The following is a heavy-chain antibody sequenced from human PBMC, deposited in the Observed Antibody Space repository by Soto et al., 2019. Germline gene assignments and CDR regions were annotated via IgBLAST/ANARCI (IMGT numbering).Heavy chain of an antibody. Sequence: EVQLVESGGGLVQPGGSLRLSCAASGFIFRSYEMNWVRQAPGKGLEWVSYISSSSGTIYYADSVKGRFTISRDNTKNSLYLQMNSLRAEDTAVYYCARTQWLVHTGHYYGMDVWGQGTTVTVSS. CDR3: ARTQWLVHTGHYYGMDV. CDR1: GFIFRSYE. J-gene: IGHJ6*02. CDR2: ISSSSGTI. D-gene: IGHD6-19*01. V-gene: IGHV3-48*03.